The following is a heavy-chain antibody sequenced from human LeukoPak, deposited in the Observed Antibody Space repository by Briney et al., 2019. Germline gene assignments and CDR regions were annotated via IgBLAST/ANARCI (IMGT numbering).Heavy chain of an antibody. Sequence: PGRSLRLSCAASGFTFSGYGMHWVRQAPGKGLEWVAVIWYDGSNKYYADSVKGRFTISRDNSKNTLYLQMHSLRAEDTAVYYCARDNDYYDSSGVRENWFDPWGQGTLVTVSS. D-gene: IGHD3-22*01. CDR2: IWYDGSNK. CDR1: GFTFSGYG. V-gene: IGHV3-33*01. J-gene: IGHJ5*02. CDR3: ARDNDYYDSSGVRENWFDP.